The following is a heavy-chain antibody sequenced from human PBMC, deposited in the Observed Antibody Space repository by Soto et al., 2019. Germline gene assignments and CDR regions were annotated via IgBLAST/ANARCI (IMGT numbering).Heavy chain of an antibody. V-gene: IGHV4-30-2*01. Sequence: SETLSLTCTVSGDSMTSGDYSWSWIRQPPGKGLEWLGYIYRTGNTHYSPSLKSRVSISQDRSKNQFSLELTSVTAADTDVYYCARGDYQYSIDYWGQGTLVTVSS. J-gene: IGHJ4*02. CDR1: GDSMTSGDYS. CDR3: ARGDYQYSIDY. CDR2: IYRTGNT. D-gene: IGHD2-2*01.